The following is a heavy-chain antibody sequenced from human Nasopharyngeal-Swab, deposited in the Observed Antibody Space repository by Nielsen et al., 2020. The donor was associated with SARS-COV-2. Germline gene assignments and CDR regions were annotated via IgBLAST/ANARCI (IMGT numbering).Heavy chain of an antibody. D-gene: IGHD3-3*01. CDR1: GGSFSGYY. CDR3: ARHPYYDFWSGYSQFDY. Sequence: SETLSLTCAVYGGSFSGYYWSWIRQPPGKGLEWIGYIYYSGSTYYNPSLKSRVTISVDTSKNQFSLKLSSVTAADTAVYYCARHPYYDFWSGYSQFDYWGQGTLVTVSS. CDR2: IYYSGST. V-gene: IGHV4-30-4*01. J-gene: IGHJ4*02.